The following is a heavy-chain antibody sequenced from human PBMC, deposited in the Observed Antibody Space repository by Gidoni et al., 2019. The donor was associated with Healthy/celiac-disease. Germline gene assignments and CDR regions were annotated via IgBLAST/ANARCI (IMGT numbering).Heavy chain of an antibody. D-gene: IGHD3-16*01. CDR1: GGSISSSY. CDR3: ARERWGDAFDI. Sequence: QVQLQESGPGLVKPSETLSLPCPVSGGSISSSYLSWFRQPRGKGLGWIGYIYYSGNTNYNPSLKGRVTITIDTSKNQFSLKLSSVTAADTAVYYCARERWGDAFDIWGQGTMVTVSS. J-gene: IGHJ3*02. V-gene: IGHV4-59*01. CDR2: IYYSGNT.